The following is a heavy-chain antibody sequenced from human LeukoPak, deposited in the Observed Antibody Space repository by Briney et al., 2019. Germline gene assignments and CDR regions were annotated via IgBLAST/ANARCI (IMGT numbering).Heavy chain of an antibody. CDR3: ASAVEWLLYYFDY. CDR2: INPNSGGT. D-gene: IGHD3-3*01. V-gene: IGHV1-2*02. Sequence: GASVKVSCKASGYTFTGYYMHWVRQAPGQGLEWMGWINPNSGGTNYAQKFQGRVTMTGDTSISTAYMELSRLRSDDTAVYYCASAVEWLLYYFDYWGQGTLVTVSS. CDR1: GYTFTGYY. J-gene: IGHJ4*02.